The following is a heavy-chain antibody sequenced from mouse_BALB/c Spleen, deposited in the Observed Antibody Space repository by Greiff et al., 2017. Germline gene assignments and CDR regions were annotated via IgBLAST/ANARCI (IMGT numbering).Heavy chain of an antibody. Sequence: VQLQQSGAELVRPGVSVKISCKGSGYTFTDYAMHWVKQSHAKSLEWIGVISTYYGDASYNQKFKGKATMTVDKSSSTAYMELARLTSEDSAIYYCARDDYDDFDYWGQGTTLTVSS. D-gene: IGHD2-4*01. V-gene: IGHV1S137*01. CDR3: ARDDYDDFDY. CDR2: ISTYYGDA. J-gene: IGHJ2*01. CDR1: GYTFTDYA.